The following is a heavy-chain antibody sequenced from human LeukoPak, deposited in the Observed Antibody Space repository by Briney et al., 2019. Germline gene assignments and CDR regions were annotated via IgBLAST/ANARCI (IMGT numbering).Heavy chain of an antibody. Sequence: GASVKVSCKASGYTLTSYYMHWVRQAPGQGLERMGRINPSGGSTSYAQKFQGRVTMTRDTSTSTVYMELSSLRSEDTAVYYCATVASGSYSYFDYWGQGTLVTVSS. CDR1: GYTLTSYY. D-gene: IGHD1-26*01. CDR2: INPSGGST. J-gene: IGHJ4*02. V-gene: IGHV1-46*01. CDR3: ATVASGSYSYFDY.